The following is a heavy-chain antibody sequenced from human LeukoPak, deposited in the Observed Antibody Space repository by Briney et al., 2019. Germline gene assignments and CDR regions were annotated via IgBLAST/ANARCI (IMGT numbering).Heavy chain of an antibody. CDR3: ARGGDILTGYYTDY. D-gene: IGHD3-9*01. Sequence: GGSLRLSCAASGFTFSSYSMNWVRQAPGKGLEWVSSISSSSSYIYYAYSVKGRFTISRDNAKNSLYLQMNSLRAEDTAVYYCARGGDILTGYYTDYWGQGTLVTVSS. J-gene: IGHJ4*02. V-gene: IGHV3-21*01. CDR1: GFTFSSYS. CDR2: ISSSSSYI.